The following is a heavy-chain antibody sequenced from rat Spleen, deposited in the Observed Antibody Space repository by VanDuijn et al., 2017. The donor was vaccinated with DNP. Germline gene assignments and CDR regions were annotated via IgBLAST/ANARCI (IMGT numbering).Heavy chain of an antibody. CDR3: ARGSTSIYWYFDF. J-gene: IGHJ1*01. D-gene: IGHD3-1*01. Sequence: EVQLVESGGGLVQPGRSMNLACAASGFTFSNYDMAWVRQAPEKGLEWVATITISGSRTYYPDSVKGRFTVSRDDAKSSLYLEMNSLRSDDTAAYYCARGSTSIYWYFDFWGPGTMVTVSS. V-gene: IGHV5-25*01. CDR1: GFTFSNYD. CDR2: ITISGSRT.